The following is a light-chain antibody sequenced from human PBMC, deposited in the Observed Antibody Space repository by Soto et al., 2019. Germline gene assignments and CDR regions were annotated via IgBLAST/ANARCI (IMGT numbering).Light chain of an antibody. CDR2: GAS. V-gene: IGKV3-15*01. CDR3: QQYNNWPRT. J-gene: IGKJ1*01. CDR1: QSVSSN. Sequence: EIVMTQSPATLSVSPGERATLSCRASQSVSSNLAWYQQKPGQAPRLLIYGASTRATGIPARFSGSGSGTKFTLTISILQSEDFAVYYCQQYNNWPRTFGQGTKVDIK.